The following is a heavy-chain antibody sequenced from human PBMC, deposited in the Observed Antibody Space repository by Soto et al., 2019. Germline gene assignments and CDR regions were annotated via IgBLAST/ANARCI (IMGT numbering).Heavy chain of an antibody. CDR1: GGNIISYY. V-gene: IGHV4-59*08. CDR2: IYSSGST. D-gene: IGHD6-19*01. CDR3: ARFGSIAVTRFDY. J-gene: IGHJ4*02. Sequence: SETLSLTCTVSGGNIISYYWNWIRQPPGKGLEWIGYIYSSGSTNYNPSLKSRLTMSVDTSKNQFSLNLTSVTAADTAVYYCARFGSIAVTRFDYWGQGVLVTVSS.